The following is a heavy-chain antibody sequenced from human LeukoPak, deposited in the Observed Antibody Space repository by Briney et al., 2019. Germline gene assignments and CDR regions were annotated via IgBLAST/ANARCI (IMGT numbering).Heavy chain of an antibody. CDR2: IRTKVNGETT. Sequence: GGSLRLSCTASGFISGDFVMSWVRQTPGKGLEWVGFIRTKVNGETTKYAASVQGRFTISRDDSKSIAYLQMNSLKTEDTAVYYCTTDYQLDYWGQGTLVTVSS. D-gene: IGHD3-16*01. J-gene: IGHJ4*02. V-gene: IGHV3-49*04. CDR3: TTDYQLDY. CDR1: GFISGDFV.